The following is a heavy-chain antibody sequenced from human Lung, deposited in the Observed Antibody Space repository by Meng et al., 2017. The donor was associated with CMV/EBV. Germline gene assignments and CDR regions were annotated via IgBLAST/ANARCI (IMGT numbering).Heavy chain of an antibody. Sequence: QVQLQESGPGLVKPSETLSVTCTVSGGYIHNYYWGWIRQPPGKGLELIGQIYSNGNTNYNPSLGSRVTISVDTSKSQFSLHLRSVTTEDTAVYFCARAGHFFDYGDFWGPGILVTVSS. CDR1: GGYIHNYY. CDR3: ARAGHFFDYGDF. CDR2: IYSNGNT. D-gene: IGHD3-16*01. V-gene: IGHV4-59*01. J-gene: IGHJ4*02.